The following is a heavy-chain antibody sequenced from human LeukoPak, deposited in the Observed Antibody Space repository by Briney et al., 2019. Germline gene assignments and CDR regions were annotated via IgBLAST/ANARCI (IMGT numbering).Heavy chain of an antibody. D-gene: IGHD1-26*01. V-gene: IGHV3-74*01. CDR1: GFTFSRNW. CDR3: ARDVYTGRYYLDY. Sequence: GGSLRLSCAASGFTFSRNWMHRVRQAPGKGLVWVSCINRDGSSTSYAGSVKGRFTISRDNAKNTLYLQMNSLRAEDTAVYYCARDVYTGRYYLDYWGQGTLVTVSS. CDR2: INRDGSST. J-gene: IGHJ4*02.